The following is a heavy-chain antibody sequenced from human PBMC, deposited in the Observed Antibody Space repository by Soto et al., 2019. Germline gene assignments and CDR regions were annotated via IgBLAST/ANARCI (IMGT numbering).Heavy chain of an antibody. Sequence: QVQLVESGGGVVQPGRSLRLSCAASGFTFSSYAMHWVRQAPGKGLEWVAVISSDGSNKYYADSVKGRFTISRDNSKNTLYLQMNSLRAEDTAVYYCARERTAYCGGDCFLGLDYWGQGTLVTVSS. D-gene: IGHD2-21*02. CDR3: ARERTAYCGGDCFLGLDY. CDR2: ISSDGSNK. CDR1: GFTFSSYA. J-gene: IGHJ4*02. V-gene: IGHV3-30-3*01.